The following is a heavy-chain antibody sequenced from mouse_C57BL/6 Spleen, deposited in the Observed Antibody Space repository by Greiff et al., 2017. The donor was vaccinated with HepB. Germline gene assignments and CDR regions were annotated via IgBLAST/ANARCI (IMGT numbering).Heavy chain of an antibody. Sequence: EVKLVESGEGLVKPGGSLKLSCAASGFTFSSYAMSWVRQTPEKRLEWVAYISSGGDYIYYADTVKGRFTISRDNARNTLYLQMSSLKSEDTAMYYCTRDGYDGGFAYWGQGTLVTVSA. D-gene: IGHD2-2*01. J-gene: IGHJ3*01. CDR1: GFTFSSYA. V-gene: IGHV5-9-1*02. CDR3: TRDGYDGGFAY. CDR2: ISSGGDYI.